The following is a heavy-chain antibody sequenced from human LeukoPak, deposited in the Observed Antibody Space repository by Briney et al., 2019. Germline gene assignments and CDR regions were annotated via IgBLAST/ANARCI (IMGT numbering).Heavy chain of an antibody. CDR1: GYTFTGYY. CDR2: INPNSGGT. CDR3: ASLSYHYDSSGYYFNDY. Sequence: ASVKVSCEASGYTFTGYYMHWVRQAPGQGLEWMGRINPNSGGTNYAQKFQGRVTMTRDTSISTAYMELSRLRSDDTAVYYCASLSYHYDSSGYYFNDYWGQGTLVTVSS. D-gene: IGHD3-22*01. J-gene: IGHJ4*02. V-gene: IGHV1-2*06.